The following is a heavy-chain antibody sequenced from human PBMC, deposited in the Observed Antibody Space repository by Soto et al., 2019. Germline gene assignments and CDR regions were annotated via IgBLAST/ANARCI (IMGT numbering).Heavy chain of an antibody. CDR1: GYTFSDYY. CDR2: INPSSGGT. CDR3: ATLGAGGAVA. V-gene: IGHV1-46*01. Sequence: QVQLVQSGAEVKKSGASVKISCKASGYTFSDYYMHWVRQAPGQGLEWMGIINPSSGGTEYAQNFQGRVTMTSDTSTSTFYMELSRLRFEDTAVYYCATLGAGGAVAWGQGTLVTVSS. J-gene: IGHJ5*02. D-gene: IGHD6-19*01.